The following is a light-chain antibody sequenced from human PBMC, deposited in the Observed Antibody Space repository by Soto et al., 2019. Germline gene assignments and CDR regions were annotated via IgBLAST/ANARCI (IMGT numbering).Light chain of an antibody. CDR3: QQYYSYPYT. J-gene: IGKJ2*01. Sequence: DIQMTQSPSTLSASVGDRVTITCRASQSISSWLAWYQQKPGKAPKLLIYKASSIESGVPSRFSGSGSGTEFTLTISSLQPDDCATYYCQQYYSYPYTVGQGTKLEIK. CDR1: QSISSW. CDR2: KAS. V-gene: IGKV1-5*03.